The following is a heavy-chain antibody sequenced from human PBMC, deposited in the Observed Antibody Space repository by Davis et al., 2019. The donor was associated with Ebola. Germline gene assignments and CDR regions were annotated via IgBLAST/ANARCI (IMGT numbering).Heavy chain of an antibody. Sequence: AASVKVSCKASGGTFSNYAISWVRQAPGQGLEWMGGIIPIFGTPKYAQNLQGRVTITADESTNTAYMELSSLRSEDTAVYYCARYDSSGYADFDYWGQGTLVTVSS. CDR1: GGTFSNYA. J-gene: IGHJ4*02. D-gene: IGHD3-22*01. CDR3: ARYDSSGYADFDY. V-gene: IGHV1-69*13. CDR2: IIPIFGTP.